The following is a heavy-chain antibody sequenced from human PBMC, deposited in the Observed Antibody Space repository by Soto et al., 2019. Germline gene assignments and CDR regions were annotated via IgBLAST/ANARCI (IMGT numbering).Heavy chain of an antibody. Sequence: ASVKVSCKASRVAFSKFIVTWVRQAPGLGLEWVGGIIPIFGTANYAQKFQGRVTITADESTSTSYMEVNNLRSEDTAVYYCAKVKYSSPMGYYYGMDVWGQGTTVTVSS. J-gene: IGHJ6*02. CDR2: IIPIFGTA. CDR1: RVAFSKFI. CDR3: AKVKYSSPMGYYYGMDV. D-gene: IGHD3-22*01. V-gene: IGHV1-69*13.